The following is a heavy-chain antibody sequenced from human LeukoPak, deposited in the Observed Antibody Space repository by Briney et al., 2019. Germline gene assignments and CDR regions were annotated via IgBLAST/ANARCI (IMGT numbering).Heavy chain of an antibody. V-gene: IGHV3-33*05. CDR1: AFTFRNYA. J-gene: IGHJ4*02. Sequence: GRSLRLSCAASAFTFRNYAMHWVRQAPGKGLEWVAVISHDERNIYYADSVKGRFTISRDNSKNTLYLQMNSLRDDDTAVYYCARAPYGVGYTAERDYWGQGTLVTVSS. CDR3: ARAPYGVGYTAERDY. D-gene: IGHD3-16*02. CDR2: ISHDERNI.